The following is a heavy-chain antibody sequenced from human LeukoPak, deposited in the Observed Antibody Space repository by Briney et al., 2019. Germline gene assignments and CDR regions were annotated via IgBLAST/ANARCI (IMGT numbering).Heavy chain of an antibody. Sequence: YPSETLSLTCTVSGGSISSYYWSWIRQPPGKGLEWIGYIHYSGSTNYNPSLKSRVTISVDTSKNQFSLKLSSVTAADTAVYYCAGGESTSYYYYMDVWGKGTTVTVSS. D-gene: IGHD3-16*01. CDR1: GGSISSYY. CDR2: IHYSGST. CDR3: AGGESTSYYYYMDV. V-gene: IGHV4-59*01. J-gene: IGHJ6*03.